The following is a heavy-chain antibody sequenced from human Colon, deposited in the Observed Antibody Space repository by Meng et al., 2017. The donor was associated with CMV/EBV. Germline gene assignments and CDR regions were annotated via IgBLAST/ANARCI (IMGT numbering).Heavy chain of an antibody. J-gene: IGHJ4*02. D-gene: IGHD5-12*01. Sequence: SGPTLVKPSQTLTLTCSFSGFSLSARGTSVTWVRQPPGKALEWLALVDWDGEKDYDKFLKPRLSISRDTSKNQVLLTMINVGPADTATYYCARIHGPSGYYDFDYWGRGALVTVSS. CDR1: GFSLSARGTS. V-gene: IGHV2-70*19. CDR3: ARIHGPSGYYDFDY. CDR2: VDWDGEK.